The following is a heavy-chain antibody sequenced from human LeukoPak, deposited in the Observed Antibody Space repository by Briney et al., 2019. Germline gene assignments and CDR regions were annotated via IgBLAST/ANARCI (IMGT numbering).Heavy chain of an antibody. D-gene: IGHD3-22*01. Sequence: GGSLRLSCAASGFTFSSYGMHWVRQAPGKGLEWVAVISYDGSNKYYADSVKGRFTSSRDNSKNTLYLQMNSLRAEDTAVYYCARDYYDSSGYYPWGYSGQGTLVTVSS. CDR3: ARDYYDSSGYYPWGY. CDR1: GFTFSSYG. V-gene: IGHV3-30*03. J-gene: IGHJ4*02. CDR2: ISYDGSNK.